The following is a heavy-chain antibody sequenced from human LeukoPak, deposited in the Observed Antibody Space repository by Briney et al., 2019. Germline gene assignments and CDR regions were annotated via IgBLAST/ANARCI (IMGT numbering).Heavy chain of an antibody. CDR3: ARGVYIAAAQYAY. D-gene: IGHD6-13*01. Sequence: PSETLSLTCAVYGGSFSGYYWSWIRQPPGKGLEWIGEINHSGSTNYNPSLKSRVTISVDTSKNQFSLKLSSVTAADTAVYYCARGVYIAAAQYAYWGQGTLVTVSS. J-gene: IGHJ4*02. CDR2: INHSGST. V-gene: IGHV4-34*01. CDR1: GGSFSGYY.